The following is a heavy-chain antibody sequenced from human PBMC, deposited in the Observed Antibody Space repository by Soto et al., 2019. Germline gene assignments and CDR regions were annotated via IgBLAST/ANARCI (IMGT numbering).Heavy chain of an antibody. CDR1: GGSISSSSYY. D-gene: IGHD1-1*01. CDR3: ARLVGTKFLGNWFDP. CDR2: IYYSGST. V-gene: IGHV4-39*01. J-gene: IGHJ5*02. Sequence: PSETLSLTCTVSGGSISSSSYYWGWIRQPPGKGLEWIGSIYYSGSTYYNPSLKSRVTISVDTSKSQFSLKLSSVTAADTAAYYCARLVGTKFLGNWFDPWGQGTLVTVSS.